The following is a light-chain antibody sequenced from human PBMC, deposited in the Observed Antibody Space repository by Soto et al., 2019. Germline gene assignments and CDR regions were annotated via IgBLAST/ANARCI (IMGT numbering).Light chain of an antibody. V-gene: IGLV2-14*03. Sequence: QSALTQPASVSGSPGQSITISCTGTSSDVGSTFNYVSWYQHHPGKAPRLIMSDVNHRPSGVSDRFSGSTSGNTASLTISGLQAEDEGHYFCSAYSTGSTPVLFGGGTKLTVL. CDR1: SSDVGSTFNY. CDR2: DVN. CDR3: SAYSTGSTPVL. J-gene: IGLJ3*02.